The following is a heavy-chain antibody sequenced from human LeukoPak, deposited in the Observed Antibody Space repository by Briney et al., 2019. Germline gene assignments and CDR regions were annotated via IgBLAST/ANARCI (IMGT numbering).Heavy chain of an antibody. V-gene: IGHV1-2*02. Sequence: ASVKVSCKASGYTFTGYYMHWVRQAPGQGLEWMGWINPNSGGTNYAQKFQGRVTMTRDTSISTAYMELSRLRSDDTAVYYCARDLGYSYGPDYWGQGTLVTVSS. CDR2: INPNSGGT. D-gene: IGHD5-18*01. CDR1: GYTFTGYY. CDR3: ARDLGYSYGPDY. J-gene: IGHJ4*02.